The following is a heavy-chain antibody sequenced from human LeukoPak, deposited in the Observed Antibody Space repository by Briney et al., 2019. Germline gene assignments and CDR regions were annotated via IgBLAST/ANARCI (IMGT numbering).Heavy chain of an antibody. J-gene: IGHJ3*02. V-gene: IGHV3-23*01. CDR3: AKDSSGYYYIKDLTFDS. CDR2: ISGSGGST. CDR1: GFTFSSYA. D-gene: IGHD3-22*01. Sequence: PGGSLRLSCAASGFTFSSYAMSWVRQAPGKGLEWVSAISGSGGSTYYADSVKGRFTISRDNSKNTLYLQMNSLRAEDTAVYYCAKDSSGYYYIKDLTFDSWGQGTMVTVSS.